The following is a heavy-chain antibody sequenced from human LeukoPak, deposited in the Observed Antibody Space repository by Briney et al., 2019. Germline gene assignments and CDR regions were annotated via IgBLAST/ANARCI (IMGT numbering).Heavy chain of an antibody. CDR3: SKSGLILFDH. CDR1: GFTFSTYA. J-gene: IGHJ4*02. CDR2: FSGSGGST. V-gene: IGHV3-23*01. D-gene: IGHD2-15*01. Sequence: GGSLRLSCAASGFTFSTYAMSWLRQAPGKGLEWVSGFSGSGGSTYYVDSVKGRLTIPRDNTKNKLHVQMKSLRAEDTGVYYLSKSGLILFDHWGQGTLVTVSS.